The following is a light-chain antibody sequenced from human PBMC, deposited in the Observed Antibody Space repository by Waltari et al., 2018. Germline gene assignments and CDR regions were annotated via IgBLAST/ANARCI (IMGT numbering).Light chain of an antibody. CDR1: HSVFKGSNNKNN. J-gene: IGKJ4*01. Sequence: TVLTQSPDPLPVSLGERATINCKANHSVFKGSNNKNNLAWYQQKPGLPPKLLIYWASTRESGVPDRLTGSGSGTDFTLTNNNLQAEDAAVYHCQQYYSSPPPFGAGTKVEIK. CDR3: QQYYSSPPP. CDR2: WAS. V-gene: IGKV4-1*01.